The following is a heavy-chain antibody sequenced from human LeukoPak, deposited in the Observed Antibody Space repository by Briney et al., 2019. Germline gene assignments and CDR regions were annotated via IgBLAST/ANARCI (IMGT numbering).Heavy chain of an antibody. Sequence: GGSLRLSCAAAGFTFSSYAMSWVRQAPGKGLEWVSAISGSGGSTYYADSVKGRFTISRDNSKNTLCLQMNSLRAEDTAVYYCATARPNMYYYDSSGWYFDLWGRRTLVTVSS. CDR2: ISGSGGST. CDR3: ATARPNMYYYDSSGWYFDL. CDR1: GFTFSSYA. J-gene: IGHJ2*01. D-gene: IGHD3-22*01. V-gene: IGHV3-23*01.